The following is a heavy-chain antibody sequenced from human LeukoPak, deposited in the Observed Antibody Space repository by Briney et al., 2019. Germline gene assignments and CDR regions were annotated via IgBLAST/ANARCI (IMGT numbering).Heavy chain of an antibody. CDR3: ARVRSRDWFDP. Sequence: GSLRLSCAASGFTFSSYSMNWVRQAPGKGLEWVSYISSSSSTIYYADSVKGRFTISRDNAKNSLYLQMNSLRAEDTAVYYCARVRSRDWFDPWGQGTLVTVSS. V-gene: IGHV3-48*01. D-gene: IGHD2-21*01. J-gene: IGHJ5*02. CDR1: GFTFSSYS. CDR2: ISSSSSTI.